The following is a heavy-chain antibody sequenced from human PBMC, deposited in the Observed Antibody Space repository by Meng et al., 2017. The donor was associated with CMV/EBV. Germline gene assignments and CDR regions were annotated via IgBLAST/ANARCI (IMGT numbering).Heavy chain of an antibody. CDR1: GFTFSSYA. Sequence: GESLKISCAASGFTFSSYAMSWVRQAPGKGLEWVSVIYSGGSNTYYADPVKGRFTISRDNSKNTLYLQMSSMRAEDTAVYYCSKDQRLTSDPYGMDVWGQGTTVTVSS. D-gene: IGHD4/OR15-4a*01. CDR2: IYSGGSNT. CDR3: SKDQRLTSDPYGMDV. V-gene: IGHV3-23*03. J-gene: IGHJ6*02.